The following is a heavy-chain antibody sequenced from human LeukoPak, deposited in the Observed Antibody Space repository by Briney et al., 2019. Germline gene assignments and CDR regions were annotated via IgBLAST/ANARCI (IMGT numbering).Heavy chain of an antibody. V-gene: IGHV4-34*01. CDR2: IYHSGST. CDR1: GGSFSGYY. J-gene: IGHJ5*02. D-gene: IGHD3-10*01. Sequence: NSSETLSLTCAVYGGSFSGYYWSWIRQPPGKGLEWIGSIYHSGSTYYNPSLKSRVTISVDTSKNQFSLKLSSVTAADTAVYYCARRPDYGPGSYPLNWFDPWGQGTLVTASS. CDR3: ARRPDYGPGSYPLNWFDP.